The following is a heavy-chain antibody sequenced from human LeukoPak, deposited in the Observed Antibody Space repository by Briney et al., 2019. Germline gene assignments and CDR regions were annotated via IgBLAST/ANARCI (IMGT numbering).Heavy chain of an antibody. CDR3: ASQPGYSYGYDY. D-gene: IGHD5-18*01. J-gene: IGHJ4*02. Sequence: ASVKVSCTASGHTFTSYYMHWVRQAPGQGLEWMGIINPSGGSTSYAQKFQGRVTMTRDTSTSTVYMELSSLRSEDTAVYYCASQPGYSYGYDYWGQGTLVTVSS. CDR1: GHTFTSYY. V-gene: IGHV1-46*01. CDR2: INPSGGST.